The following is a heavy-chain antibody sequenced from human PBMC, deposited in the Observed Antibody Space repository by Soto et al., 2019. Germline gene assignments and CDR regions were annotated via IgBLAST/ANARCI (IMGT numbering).Heavy chain of an antibody. Sequence: EVQLVESGGGLVKPGGSLRLSCAASGFTFSSYSMNWVRQAPGKGLEWVSSISSSSNYIYYADSVKGRFTISRDNAKNSPYLQMNSLRAEDTAVYYCARDEIAVAGTDYWGQGTLVTVSS. CDR1: GFTFSSYS. D-gene: IGHD6-19*01. V-gene: IGHV3-21*01. CDR2: ISSSSNYI. CDR3: ARDEIAVAGTDY. J-gene: IGHJ4*02.